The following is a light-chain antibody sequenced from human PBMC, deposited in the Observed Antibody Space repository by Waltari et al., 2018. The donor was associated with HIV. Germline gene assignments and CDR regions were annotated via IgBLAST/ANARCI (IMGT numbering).Light chain of an antibody. J-gene: IGKJ4*01. CDR3: HQRSNWPLT. V-gene: IGKV3-11*01. CDR2: DSS. CDR1: QSIGSY. Sequence: EIVLTQSPATLSLSPGNRATLSCTASQSIGSYLAWYQQKPGQAPRLLIYDSSNRASGIPARFSGSGSGTDFTLTISSLEPEDFAVYYCHQRSNWPLTFGGGTKVEI.